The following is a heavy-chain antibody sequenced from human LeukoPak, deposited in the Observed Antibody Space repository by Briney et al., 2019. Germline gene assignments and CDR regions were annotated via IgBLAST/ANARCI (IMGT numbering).Heavy chain of an antibody. J-gene: IGHJ4*02. V-gene: IGHV1-69*04. CDR1: GGTFSSYA. CDR3: ARDLVPTYYYDSSGYSSFDY. D-gene: IGHD3-22*01. CDR2: IIPILGIA. Sequence: SVKVSFKASGGTFSSYAISWVRQAPGQGLEWMGRIIPILGIANYAQEFQGRVTITADKSTSTAYMELSSLRSEDTAVYYCARDLVPTYYYDSSGYSSFDYWGQGTLVTVSS.